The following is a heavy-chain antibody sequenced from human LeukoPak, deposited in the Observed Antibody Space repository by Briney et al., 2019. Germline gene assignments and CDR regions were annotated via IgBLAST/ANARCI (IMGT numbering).Heavy chain of an antibody. CDR1: GFTFNNYG. CDR3: ASPRISLDYYYGMDV. V-gene: IGHV3-30*03. D-gene: IGHD3-16*01. J-gene: IGHJ6*02. CDR2: ISYDGRNI. Sequence: GGSLRLSCAASGFTFNNYGMHWVRQAPGKGLEWVAVISYDGRNIHYPDSVKGRFTISRDISTDTLWLQMDSLRTEDTAVYYCASPRISLDYYYGMDVWGQGTTVTVSS.